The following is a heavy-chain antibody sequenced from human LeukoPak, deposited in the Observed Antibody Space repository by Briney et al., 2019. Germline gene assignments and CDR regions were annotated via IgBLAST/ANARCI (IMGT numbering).Heavy chain of an antibody. D-gene: IGHD4-23*01. CDR2: IERDGSEK. J-gene: IGHJ4*02. CDR1: GFTFSSYG. CDR3: ARESTEVTPGY. V-gene: IGHV3-7*01. Sequence: GRSLRLSCAASGFTFSSYGMHWVRQAPGKGLEWVANIERDGSEKNYVDAVKGRFTISRDNAKNTLFLQMDSLRGDDTAVYYCARESTEVTPGYWGQGTLVTVSS.